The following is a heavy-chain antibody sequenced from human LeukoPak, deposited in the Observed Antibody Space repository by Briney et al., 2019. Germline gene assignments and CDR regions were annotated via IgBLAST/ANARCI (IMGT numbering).Heavy chain of an antibody. CDR3: AKDRGSGWLFDY. J-gene: IGHJ4*02. D-gene: IGHD6-19*01. V-gene: IGHV3-23*01. CDR2: ISGSGGST. Sequence: GGSLRLSCAASGFTFSSYAMSWVRQAPGKGLKWVSAISGSGGSTYYADSVKGRFTISRDNSKNTLYLQMNSLRAEDTAVYYCAKDRGSGWLFDYWGQGTLVTVSS. CDR1: GFTFSSYA.